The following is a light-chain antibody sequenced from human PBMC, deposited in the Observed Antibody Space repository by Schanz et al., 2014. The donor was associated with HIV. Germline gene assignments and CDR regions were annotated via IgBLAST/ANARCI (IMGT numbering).Light chain of an antibody. V-gene: IGLV1-51*01. Sequence: QSVLTQPPSVSAAPGQRVTISCSGSAFNVGQNYVSWYQQFPGTAPKLLIYGTHDRLSEIPDRFSGSKTGTSATLAIVGLQTGDEADYYCATWDSALREVVFGGGTKLTVL. J-gene: IGLJ2*01. CDR1: AFNVGQNY. CDR3: ATWDSALREVV. CDR2: GTH.